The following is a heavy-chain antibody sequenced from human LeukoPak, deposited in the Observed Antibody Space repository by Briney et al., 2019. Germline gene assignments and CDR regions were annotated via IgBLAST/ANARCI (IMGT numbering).Heavy chain of an antibody. J-gene: IGHJ4*02. D-gene: IGHD2-2*01. CDR1: GYTFTSYY. CDR2: INPSGGST. Sequence: GASVKVSCKASGYTFTSYYMHWVRQAPGQGLEWMGIINPSGGSTSYAQKFQGRVTMTRDTSTSTVYMELSSLRSEDTAVYYCARVSGYCSSTSCSTEIDYWGQGTLVTVSS. CDR3: ARVSGYCSSTSCSTEIDY. V-gene: IGHV1-46*01.